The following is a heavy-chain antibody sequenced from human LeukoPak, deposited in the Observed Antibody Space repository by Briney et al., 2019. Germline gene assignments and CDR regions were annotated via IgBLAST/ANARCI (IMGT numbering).Heavy chain of an antibody. CDR3: ARPGYSYGFDY. Sequence: PGRSLRLSCAASGFTFRSYGIHWVRQAPGKGLEWVAVISYDGSNKDYADSVKGRFTISRDNAKNSLYLQMNSLRDEDTAVYYCARPGYSYGFDYWGQGTLVTVSS. J-gene: IGHJ4*02. V-gene: IGHV3-30-3*01. D-gene: IGHD5-18*01. CDR1: GFTFRSYG. CDR2: ISYDGSNK.